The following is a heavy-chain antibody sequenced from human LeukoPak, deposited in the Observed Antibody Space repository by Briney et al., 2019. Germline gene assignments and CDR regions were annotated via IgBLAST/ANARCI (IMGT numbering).Heavy chain of an antibody. D-gene: IGHD2-15*01. CDR1: GFTFSSYW. CDR2: INSDGSST. CDR3: AKGGGSWYVGFDY. V-gene: IGHV3-74*01. J-gene: IGHJ4*02. Sequence: PGGSLRLSCAASGFTFSSYWMHWVRQAPGKGLVWVSRINSDGSSTSYADSVKGRFTISRDNSKNTLYLQMNSLRAEDTAVYYCAKGGGSWYVGFDYWGQGTLVTVSS.